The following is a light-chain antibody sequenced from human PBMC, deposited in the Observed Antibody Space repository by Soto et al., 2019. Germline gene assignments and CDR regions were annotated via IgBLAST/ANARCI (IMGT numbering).Light chain of an antibody. CDR3: QQYNGWMWT. CDR1: QSVTYN. CDR2: GAS. V-gene: IGKV3-15*01. Sequence: EIDLTQSPATLSVSLGDRVTLSCRASQSVTYNLAWYQQRPGQAPRLLIYGASTRATGIPPRFSGRGSGTEFTLTITSLQSEDFAVYYCQQYNGWMWTFGQGTKVDI. J-gene: IGKJ1*01.